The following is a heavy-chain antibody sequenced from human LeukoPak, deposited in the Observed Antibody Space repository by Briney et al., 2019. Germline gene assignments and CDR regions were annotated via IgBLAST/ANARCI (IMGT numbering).Heavy chain of an antibody. CDR1: GGFISSYY. D-gene: IGHD4-17*01. CDR2: IYYSGST. Sequence: SENLSLTCTVSGGFISSYYWSWIRQPPGKGLEWIGYIYYSGSTNYNPSLKSRVTVSVDTSKNQFSLRLSSVTAADTAVYYCARDQDYGDYGGYAFDIWGQGTMVTVSS. CDR3: ARDQDYGDYGGYAFDI. J-gene: IGHJ3*02. V-gene: IGHV4-59*01.